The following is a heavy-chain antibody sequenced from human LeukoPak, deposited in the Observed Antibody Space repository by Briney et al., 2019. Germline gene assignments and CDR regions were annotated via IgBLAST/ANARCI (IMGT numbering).Heavy chain of an antibody. D-gene: IGHD6-13*01. V-gene: IGHV3-23*01. CDR2: VIGSGDTT. CDR1: GFTFRSYA. CDR3: AKDVYSSSWYPPRHFDY. Sequence: PGGSLRLSCAASGFTFRSYAMSWVRQAPGKGLEWVSSVIGSGDTTYYADSVKGRFTISRDNSKNTLYLQMNSLRAEDTAVYYCAKDVYSSSWYPPRHFDYWGQGTLVTVSS. J-gene: IGHJ4*02.